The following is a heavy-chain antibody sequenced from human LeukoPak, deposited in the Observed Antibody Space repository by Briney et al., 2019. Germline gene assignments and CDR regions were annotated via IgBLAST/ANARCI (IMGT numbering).Heavy chain of an antibody. CDR3: ARDFIRRLRYFDWQTPNWFDP. CDR1: GFTFSSYG. J-gene: IGHJ5*02. V-gene: IGHV3-30*03. D-gene: IGHD3-9*01. Sequence: GGSLRLSCAASGFTFSSYGMHWVRQAPGKGLEWVAVISYDGSNKYYADSVKGRFTISRDNSKNTLYLQMNSLRAEDTAVYYCARDFIRRLRYFDWQTPNWFDPWGQGTLVTVSS. CDR2: ISYDGSNK.